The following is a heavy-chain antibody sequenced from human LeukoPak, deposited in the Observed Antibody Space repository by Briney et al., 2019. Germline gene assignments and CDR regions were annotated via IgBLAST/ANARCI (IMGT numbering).Heavy chain of an antibody. J-gene: IGHJ2*01. V-gene: IGHV3-20*04. CDR3: ARAESSSSTPMGVAAHWYFDL. CDR2: INWNGGST. Sequence: GGSLRLSCAASGSTFDDYGMSWVRQAPGKGLEWVSGINWNGGSTGYADSVKGRFTISRDNAKNSLYLQMNSLRAEDTALYYCARAESSSSTPMGVAAHWYFDLWGRGTLDTVSS. D-gene: IGHD2-15*01. CDR1: GSTFDDYG.